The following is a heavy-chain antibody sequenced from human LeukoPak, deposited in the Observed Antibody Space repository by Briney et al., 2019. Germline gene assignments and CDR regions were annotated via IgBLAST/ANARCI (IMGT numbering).Heavy chain of an antibody. Sequence: SVKVSCKASGGTFSSYAISWVRQAPGQGLEWMGRIIPILGIANYAQKFQGRVTITADKSTSTAYMELSSLRSEDTTVYYCARITMVRGVADYYYYGMDVWGQGTTVTVSS. CDR1: GGTFSSYA. V-gene: IGHV1-69*04. D-gene: IGHD3-10*01. J-gene: IGHJ6*02. CDR3: ARITMVRGVADYYYYGMDV. CDR2: IIPILGIA.